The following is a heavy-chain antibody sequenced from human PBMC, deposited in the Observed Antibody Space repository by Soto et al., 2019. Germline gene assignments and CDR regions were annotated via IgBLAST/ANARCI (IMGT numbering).Heavy chain of an antibody. Sequence: QVQLLESGGGVVQPGGSLRLSCAASGFTFGRHGMHWVRQAPGKGLEWVAVVGSDGRRDSYADSVKGRFTISRDNGQNTLYLQMNSLRAEDTAVYYCARDDDYGGNGLDYWGQGTLVTVSS. J-gene: IGHJ4*02. CDR2: VGSDGRRD. CDR3: ARDDDYGGNGLDY. V-gene: IGHV3-33*01. D-gene: IGHD4-17*01. CDR1: GFTFGRHG.